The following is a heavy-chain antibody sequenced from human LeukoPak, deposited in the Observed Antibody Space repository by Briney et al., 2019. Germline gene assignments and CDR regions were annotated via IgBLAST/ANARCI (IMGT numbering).Heavy chain of an antibody. J-gene: IGHJ4*02. Sequence: PSDTLSLTCTVSGGSISSSSYYWGWIRQPPGKGLEWIGSNYYSGSTYYNPSLKSRVTISVDTSKNQFSQKLSSVTAADTAVYYCARVRVVITTFDYWGQGTLVTVSS. CDR2: NYYSGST. D-gene: IGHD3-22*01. CDR3: ARVRVVITTFDY. CDR1: GGSISSSSYY. V-gene: IGHV4-39*01.